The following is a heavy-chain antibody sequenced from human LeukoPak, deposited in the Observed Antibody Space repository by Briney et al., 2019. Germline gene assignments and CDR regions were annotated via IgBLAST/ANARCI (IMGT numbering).Heavy chain of an antibody. Sequence: GASVKVSCKASGYTFTGYYMHWVRQAPGQGLEWMGWINPNSGGTNYAQKFQGRVTMTRDTSISTAYMELSRLRSDDTAVYYCARDRLYDSSGYFNWFDPWGQGTLVTVSS. D-gene: IGHD3-22*01. CDR3: ARDRLYDSSGYFNWFDP. CDR2: INPNSGGT. J-gene: IGHJ5*02. V-gene: IGHV1-2*02. CDR1: GYTFTGYY.